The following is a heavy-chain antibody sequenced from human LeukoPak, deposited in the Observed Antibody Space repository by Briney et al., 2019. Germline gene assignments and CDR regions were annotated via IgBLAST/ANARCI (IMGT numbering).Heavy chain of an antibody. V-gene: IGHV3-9*01. CDR1: GFTFDDYA. CDR3: AKAYDSSGFSWFDP. CDR2: ISWNSGSI. Sequence: PGGSLRLSCAASGFTFDDYAMHWVRQAPGKGLEWVSGISWNSGSIGYADSVKGRFTISRDNAKNSLYLQMNSLRAEDTALHYCAKAYDSSGFSWFDPWGQGTLVTVSS. D-gene: IGHD3-22*01. J-gene: IGHJ5*02.